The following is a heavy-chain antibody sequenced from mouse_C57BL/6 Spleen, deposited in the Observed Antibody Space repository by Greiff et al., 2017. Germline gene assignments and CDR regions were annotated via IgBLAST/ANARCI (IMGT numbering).Heavy chain of an antibody. CDR2: INPNYGTT. Sequence: VQLQQSGPELVKPGASVKISCKASGYSFTDYNMNWVKQSNGKSLEWIGVINPNYGTTSYNQKFKGKATLTVDQSSSTAYMQRNSLTSEDSAVYYCGGVIYDDYYYAMDDWGQGTSVTVSS. D-gene: IGHD2-3*01. CDR1: GYSFTDYN. CDR3: GGVIYDDYYYAMDD. J-gene: IGHJ4*01. V-gene: IGHV1-39*01.